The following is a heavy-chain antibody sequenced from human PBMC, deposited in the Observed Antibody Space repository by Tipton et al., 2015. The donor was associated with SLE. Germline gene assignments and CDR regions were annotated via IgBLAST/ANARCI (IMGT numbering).Heavy chain of an antibody. V-gene: IGHV4-34*01. D-gene: IGHD6-13*01. CDR3: ARLRAAAGFGY. J-gene: IGHJ4*02. CDR2: INHSGST. Sequence: TLSLTCTVSGGSISGYYWTWIRQPPGKGLEWIGEINHSGSTNYNPSLKSRVTISVDTSKNQFSLKLSSVTAADTAVYYCARLRAAAGFGYWGQGTLVTVSS. CDR1: GGSISGYY.